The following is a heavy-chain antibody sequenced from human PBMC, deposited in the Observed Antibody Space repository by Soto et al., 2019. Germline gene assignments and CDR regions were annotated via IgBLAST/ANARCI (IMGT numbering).Heavy chain of an antibody. CDR1: GFTFSSSW. CDR3: VTGWSEY. J-gene: IGHJ4*02. D-gene: IGHD2-8*01. CDR2: MNPDGSAI. Sequence: EVQLVESGGGLVQPGGSLRLSCVVSGFTFSSSWMHWVRQGPGKGLVWVSRMNPDGSAINYADSVKGRFTTSRDNAKNILYLQMNSLRAEDTALIYCVTGWSEYWGQGTLVTVSS. V-gene: IGHV3-74*01.